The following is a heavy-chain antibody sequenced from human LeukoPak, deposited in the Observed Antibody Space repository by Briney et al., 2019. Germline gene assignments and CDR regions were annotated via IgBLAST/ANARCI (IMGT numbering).Heavy chain of an antibody. J-gene: IGHJ4*02. CDR1: GGSISSYH. Sequence: PSETLSLTCTVSGGSISSYHWSWIRQVPGKGLEWIGYIYYTGGTNYNPSLKSRVTISVDTPKNQFSLKLRSVSAADTAVYYCARVGDWNDLVYWGQGTLVTVSS. CDR2: IYYTGGT. CDR3: ARVGDWNDLVY. V-gene: IGHV4-59*01. D-gene: IGHD1-1*01.